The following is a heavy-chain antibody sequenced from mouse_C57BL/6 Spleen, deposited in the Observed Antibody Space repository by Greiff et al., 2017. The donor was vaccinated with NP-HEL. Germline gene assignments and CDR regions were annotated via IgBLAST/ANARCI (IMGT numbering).Heavy chain of an antibody. Sequence: QVHVQQSGAELVKPGASVKMSCKASGYTFTSYWITWVKQRPGQGLEWIGDIYPGSGSTNYNEKFKSKATLTVDTSSSTAYMQLSSLTSEDSAVYYCARAASDVYWYFDVWGTGTTVTVSS. CDR3: ARAASDVYWYFDV. J-gene: IGHJ1*03. CDR2: IYPGSGST. V-gene: IGHV1-55*01. D-gene: IGHD1-2*01. CDR1: GYTFTSYW.